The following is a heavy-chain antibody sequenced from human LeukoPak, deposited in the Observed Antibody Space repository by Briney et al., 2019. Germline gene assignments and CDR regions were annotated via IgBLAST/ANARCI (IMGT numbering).Heavy chain of an antibody. V-gene: IGHV5-51*01. Sequence: GESLKISCKGSGYSFTNYWIGWVRQMPGKGLEWMGIIYPGDSETRYSPSFQGHVTISADKSISAAYLQWSSLQASDTAMYYCARCRGGGSCYSPDYWGQGTLVTVSS. D-gene: IGHD2-15*01. J-gene: IGHJ4*02. CDR2: IYPGDSET. CDR1: GYSFTNYW. CDR3: ARCRGGGSCYSPDY.